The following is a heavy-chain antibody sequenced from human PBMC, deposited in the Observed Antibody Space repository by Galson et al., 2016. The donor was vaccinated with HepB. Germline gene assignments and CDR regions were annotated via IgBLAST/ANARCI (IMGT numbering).Heavy chain of an antibody. CDR1: GFTFSNYA. V-gene: IGHV3-23*01. J-gene: IGHJ4*02. D-gene: IGHD2-21*01. Sequence: SLRLSCAASGFTFSNYAISWVRQAPGKGLEWVSAISGSGGTTYYADSVKGRFTISRDNSKNTLYLQMNSLRAEDTAVYYCTKYSLAGISSIDYWGQGTLVTVSS. CDR2: ISGSGGTT. CDR3: TKYSLAGISSIDY.